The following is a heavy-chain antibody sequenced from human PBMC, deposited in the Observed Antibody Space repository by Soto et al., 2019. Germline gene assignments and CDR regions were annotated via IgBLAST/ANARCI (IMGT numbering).Heavy chain of an antibody. Sequence: EVQLLESGGELVQPGGSLRLSCEASGFTFNKHAMNWVRQAPGKGLEWVSSISGLGNRVYYADSVKGRFTISRDNSKNTVYQQMSSLRAEDTAIFYCAKAELGMDALDIWGPGTMVTVSS. CDR1: GFTFNKHA. J-gene: IGHJ3*02. CDR2: ISGLGNRV. CDR3: AKAELGMDALDI. D-gene: IGHD3-10*01. V-gene: IGHV3-23*01.